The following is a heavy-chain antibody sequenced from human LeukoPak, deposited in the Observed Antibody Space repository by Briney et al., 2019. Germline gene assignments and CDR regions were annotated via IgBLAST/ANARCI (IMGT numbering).Heavy chain of an antibody. CDR3: ARAEGIAAAGIGVYYYYYGMDV. CDR1: GGSVSSGAYY. CDR2: IYYGGST. V-gene: IGHV4-61*08. J-gene: IGHJ6*02. D-gene: IGHD6-13*01. Sequence: SETLSLTCSVSGGSVSSGAYYWSWIRQPPGKGLEWIGYIYYGGSTSYNPSLQSRVTMSLDTSKNQLSLRLSSVTAADTAVYYCARAEGIAAAGIGVYYYYYGMDVWGQGTTVTVSS.